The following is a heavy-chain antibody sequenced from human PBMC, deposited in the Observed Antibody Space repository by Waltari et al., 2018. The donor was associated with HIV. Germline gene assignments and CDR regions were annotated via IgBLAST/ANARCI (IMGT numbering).Heavy chain of an antibody. D-gene: IGHD5-12*01. J-gene: IGHJ3*01. CDR3: ARGKGSDYLDSFDF. V-gene: IGHV3-33*01. CDR1: GFAFNTSG. Sequence: QVQLVESGGGVVQPGRSLRRSCVTSGFAFNTSGIHWVRKAPGKGLEWLAVIWHDGSNTHHADSVKGRFTISRDNSKNTLYLQMNSLRAEDTAVYYCARGKGSDYLDSFDFWGQGTVVIVSS. CDR2: IWHDGSNT.